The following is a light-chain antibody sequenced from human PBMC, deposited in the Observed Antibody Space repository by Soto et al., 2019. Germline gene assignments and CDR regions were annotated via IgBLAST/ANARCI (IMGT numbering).Light chain of an antibody. J-gene: IGLJ2*01. CDR1: SRDVGGYNY. CDR2: EVS. V-gene: IGLV2-14*01. Sequence: QSALTQPASVSGSPGQSITISCTGTSRDVGGYNYVSWYQQHPGKAPKRMIYEVSNRPSGVSNRFSGSKSGNTASLTISGLQPGDEADYYCSSYRNSTTLVVFGGGTKLTVL. CDR3: SSYRNSTTLVV.